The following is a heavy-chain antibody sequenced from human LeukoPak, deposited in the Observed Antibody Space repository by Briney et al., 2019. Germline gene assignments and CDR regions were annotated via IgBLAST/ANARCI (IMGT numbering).Heavy chain of an antibody. D-gene: IGHD2-15*01. V-gene: IGHV1-2*02. Sequence: GASVKVSCKASGYTFTCYYMHWVRQAPGQGLEWMGWINPNSGGTNYAQKFQGRVTMTRDTSISTAYMELTRLRSDDTAVYYCARAGGFPSYCSGGTCYSGWFDPSGQGTLVTVSS. J-gene: IGHJ5*02. CDR1: GYTFTCYY. CDR2: INPNSGGT. CDR3: ARAGGFPSYCSGGTCYSGWFDP.